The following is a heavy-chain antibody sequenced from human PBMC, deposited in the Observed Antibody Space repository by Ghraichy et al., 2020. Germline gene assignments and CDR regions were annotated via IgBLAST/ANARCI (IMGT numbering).Heavy chain of an antibody. D-gene: IGHD2-2*01. CDR3: ARVTGILPTAVYSYYYAMDF. CDR2: INHSGST. Sequence: SETLSLTCAVYGGSFSGSYWSWIRQSPGEGLEWIGEINHSGSTNYNPSLKSRVTISADTSKNQFSLKLTSMTAADTAIYYCARVTGILPTAVYSYYYAMDFWGQGTTVTVSS. V-gene: IGHV4-34*01. J-gene: IGHJ6*02. CDR1: GGSFSGSY.